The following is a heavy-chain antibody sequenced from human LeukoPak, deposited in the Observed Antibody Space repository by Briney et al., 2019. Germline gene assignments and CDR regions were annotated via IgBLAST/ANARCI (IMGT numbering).Heavy chain of an antibody. CDR3: SEDMSWGLQWDRVAAAGGDIAFDI. CDR1: GFTFDDYA. J-gene: IGHJ3*02. Sequence: GRSLRLSCAASGFTFDDYAMHWVRHAPGKGLEWVSGNRGNSGSIGYAHSVKARFTISRDNGKNSLYLQMNSLRAEDTGLYYCSEDMSWGLQWDRVAAAGGDIAFDIWGQGTMVTVSS. V-gene: IGHV3-9*01. D-gene: IGHD6-13*01. CDR2: NRGNSGSI.